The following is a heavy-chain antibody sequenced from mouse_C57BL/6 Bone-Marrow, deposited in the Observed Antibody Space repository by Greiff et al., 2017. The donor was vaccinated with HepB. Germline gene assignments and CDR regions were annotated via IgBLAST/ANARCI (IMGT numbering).Heavy chain of an antibody. D-gene: IGHD1-2*01. Sequence: EVKVEESGGGLVQPGGSLKLSCAASGFTFSDYYMYWVRQTPEKRLEWVAYISNGGGSTYYPDTVKGRFTISRDNAKNTLYLQMSRLKSEDTAMYYCARLSGWGFDYWGQGTTLTVSS. CDR2: ISNGGGST. CDR1: GFTFSDYY. J-gene: IGHJ2*01. CDR3: ARLSGWGFDY. V-gene: IGHV5-12*01.